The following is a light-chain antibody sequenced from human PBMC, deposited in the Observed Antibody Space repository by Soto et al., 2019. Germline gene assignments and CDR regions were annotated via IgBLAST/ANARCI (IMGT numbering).Light chain of an antibody. Sequence: EFVLTQSPGTLSLSPGDRATFSCRATQSVGDIYLAWYQQTAGQAPRLLIHGTSRRATGIPERFSGSRSGTDFNLTISRLEAEDFAVYYCQQYGSSPWTFGQGTKVE. J-gene: IGKJ1*01. CDR2: GTS. V-gene: IGKV3-20*01. CDR1: QSVGDIY. CDR3: QQYGSSPWT.